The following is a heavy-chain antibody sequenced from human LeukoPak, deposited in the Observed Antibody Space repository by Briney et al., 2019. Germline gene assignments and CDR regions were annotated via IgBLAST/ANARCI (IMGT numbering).Heavy chain of an antibody. CDR3: ASGLSSGYPY. J-gene: IGHJ4*02. CDR1: GFTYRDYY. CDR2: ISSSGSTI. D-gene: IGHD6-19*01. Sequence: GGSLRRSCAASGFTYRDYYNRSIRPAQGKGMEWVPYISSSGSTIYYADSVKGRFTISRDNAKNSLYLQMNSLRAEDTAVYYCASGLSSGYPYWGQGTLVTVSS. V-gene: IGHV3-11*04.